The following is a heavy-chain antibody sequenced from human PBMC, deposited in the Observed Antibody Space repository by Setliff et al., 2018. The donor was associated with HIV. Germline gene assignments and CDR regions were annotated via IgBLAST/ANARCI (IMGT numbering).Heavy chain of an antibody. CDR2: VKQDGLDK. V-gene: IGHV3-7*03. J-gene: IGHJ4*02. Sequence: PGGSLRLSCEASGFMYNKFWMSWVRQAPGRGLEWVANVKQDGLDKSYADSVRGRFTISRDNAKKSLYLQMESLRAEDTAIYYCASQFLDVDNNYSPALGHWGQGTLVTVS. CDR1: GFMYNKFW. D-gene: IGHD2-21*01. CDR3: ASQFLDVDNNYSPALGH.